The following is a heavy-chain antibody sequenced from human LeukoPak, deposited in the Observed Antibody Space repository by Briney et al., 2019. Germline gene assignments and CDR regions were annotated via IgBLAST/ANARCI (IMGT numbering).Heavy chain of an antibody. V-gene: IGHV3-15*01. CDR3: TTNLVAGSYYY. Sequence: WVRQAPGKGLEWVGRIKSKTDGGTTDYAAPVKGRFTISRDDSKNTLYLQMNSLKTEDTAVYYCTTNLVAGSYYYWGQGTLVTVSS. CDR2: IKSKTDGGTT. D-gene: IGHD3-10*01. J-gene: IGHJ4*02.